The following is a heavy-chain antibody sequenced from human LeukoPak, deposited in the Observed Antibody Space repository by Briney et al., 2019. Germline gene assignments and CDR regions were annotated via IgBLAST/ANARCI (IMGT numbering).Heavy chain of an antibody. J-gene: IGHJ4*02. D-gene: IGHD4-11*01. Sequence: GESLRLSCAASGFTFSSYSMNWVRQAPGKGLEWVSSISSSSTYLYYADSVKGRFTISRDKAKSSLYLQMNSLRAEDTAVYYCARDLTTVTTAVFAYWGQGTLVTVSS. CDR3: ARDLTTVTTAVFAY. V-gene: IGHV3-21*06. CDR2: ISSSSTYL. CDR1: GFTFSSYS.